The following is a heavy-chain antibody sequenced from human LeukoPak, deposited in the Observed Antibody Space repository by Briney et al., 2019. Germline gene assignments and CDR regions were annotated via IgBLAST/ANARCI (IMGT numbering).Heavy chain of an antibody. J-gene: IGHJ4*02. V-gene: IGHV4-59*01. CDR2: ISYSGST. D-gene: IGHD2-8*01. CDR3: ARGDYNGNPDFDS. Sequence: SVTLSFNCTVSACSISNYNWNWIPQPPGRRLEWIMYISYSGSTNYNPSLKSRVTISVDTSINDFSLNLSSVNAADTAVYYCARGDYNGNPDFDSWGQGTMVTVSS. CDR1: ACSISNYN.